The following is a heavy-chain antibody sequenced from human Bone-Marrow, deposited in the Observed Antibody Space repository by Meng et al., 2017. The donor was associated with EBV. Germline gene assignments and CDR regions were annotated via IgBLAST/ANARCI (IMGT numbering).Heavy chain of an antibody. V-gene: IGHV3-23*01. CDR2: ISGSGGST. J-gene: IGHJ4*02. Sequence: EVRLXXXXXGLVPPXXXLGLXXAASGFTFSSYAMSWVRQAPGKGLEWVSAISGSGGSTYYADSVKGRFTISRDNSKNTLYLQMNSLRAEDTAVYYCAKDLGTMVRGSDYWGQGTLVTVSS. CDR3: AKDLGTMVRGSDY. D-gene: IGHD3-10*01. CDR1: GFTFSSYA.